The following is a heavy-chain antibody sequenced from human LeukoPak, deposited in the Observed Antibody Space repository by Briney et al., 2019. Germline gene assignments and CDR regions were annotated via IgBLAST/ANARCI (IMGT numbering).Heavy chain of an antibody. CDR3: ARAGGTQGYCSSISCYRGY. Sequence: SGGSLRLSCAVSGFTFSNYAMTWVRQAPGEGLDWISAISGGSDSTFYADSVKGRFTISRDNSKNTLYLQMNSLRVEDTAVYFCARAGGTQGYCSSISCYRGYWGQGTLVTVSS. CDR1: GFTFSNYA. V-gene: IGHV3-23*01. CDR2: ISGGSDST. D-gene: IGHD2-2*02. J-gene: IGHJ4*02.